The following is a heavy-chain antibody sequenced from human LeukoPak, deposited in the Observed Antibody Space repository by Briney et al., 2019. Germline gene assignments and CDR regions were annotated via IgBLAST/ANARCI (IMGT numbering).Heavy chain of an antibody. J-gene: IGHJ5*02. D-gene: IGHD1-1*01. CDR2: INHSGST. Sequence: SETLSLTCAVYGGSFSGYYWSWNRQPPGKGLEWIGEINHSGSTNYNPSLKSRVTISVDTSKNQFSLKLSSVTAADTAVYYCARVPGGALNWFDPWGQGTLVTVSS. CDR3: ARVPGGALNWFDP. CDR1: GGSFSGYY. V-gene: IGHV4-34*01.